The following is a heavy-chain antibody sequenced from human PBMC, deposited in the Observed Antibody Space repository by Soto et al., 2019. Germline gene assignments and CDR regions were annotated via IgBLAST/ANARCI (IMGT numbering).Heavy chain of an antibody. CDR2: ISGSGGST. V-gene: IGHV3-23*01. Sequence: GSLRLSCAASGFTFSSYAMSWVRQAPGKGLEWVSAISGSGGSTYYADSVKGRFTISRGNSKNTLYLQMNSLRAEDTAVYYCAKGGLQYGYYYYYMDVWGKGTTVTVSS. J-gene: IGHJ6*03. D-gene: IGHD4-4*01. CDR3: AKGGLQYGYYYYYMDV. CDR1: GFTFSSYA.